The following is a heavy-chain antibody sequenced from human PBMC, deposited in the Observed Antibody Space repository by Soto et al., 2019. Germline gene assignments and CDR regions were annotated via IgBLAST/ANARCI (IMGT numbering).Heavy chain of an antibody. CDR1: GFTFSSYA. J-gene: IGHJ4*01. CDR3: AKDRERTVVITSHFDY. V-gene: IGHV3-23*01. D-gene: IGHD3-22*01. CDR2: ISGSGGST. Sequence: GGSLRLSCAASGFTFSSYAMTWVRQAPGKGLEWVSVISGSGGSTFYADSVKGRFTISRDNSKNTLYLQMNSLRAEDTAVYYCAKDRERTVVITSHFDYWGQGTLVTVSS.